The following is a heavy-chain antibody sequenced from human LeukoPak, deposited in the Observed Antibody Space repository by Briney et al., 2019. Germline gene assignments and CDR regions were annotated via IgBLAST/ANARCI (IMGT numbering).Heavy chain of an antibody. V-gene: IGHV3-21*01. CDR2: ITSSGTYI. CDR3: ARDPYSGNYGNYYYYYMDV. Sequence: GGSLRLSCAASGFTFTNYNMNWVRQAPGRALEWVSSITSSGTYIFYADSVKGRFTISRDNAKNSLYLQMNSLGPEDTAVYYCARDPYSGNYGNYYYYYMDVWGKGTTVTISS. J-gene: IGHJ6*03. CDR1: GFTFTNYN. D-gene: IGHD1-26*01.